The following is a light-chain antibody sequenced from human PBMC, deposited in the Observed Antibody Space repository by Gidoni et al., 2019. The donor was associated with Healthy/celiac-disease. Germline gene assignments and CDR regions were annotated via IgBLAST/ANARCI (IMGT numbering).Light chain of an antibody. V-gene: IGLV3-9*01. CDR2: RDS. CDR3: QVWDSSTVV. Sequence: SYELTQPLSVSVALGQTARITCGGNNIGSKNVHWYQPKPGQAPVLVIYRDSNRPSGIPERFSGSNSGNTATLTISRDQAGDEADYYCQVWDSSTVVFGGGTKLTVL. J-gene: IGLJ2*01. CDR1: NIGSKN.